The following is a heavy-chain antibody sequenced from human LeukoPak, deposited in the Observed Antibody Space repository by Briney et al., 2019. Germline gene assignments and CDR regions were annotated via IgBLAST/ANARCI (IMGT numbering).Heavy chain of an antibody. CDR2: ISSNGGST. CDR3: VNPRVLDYYDSSGYSGGSYYFDY. D-gene: IGHD3-22*01. J-gene: IGHJ4*02. Sequence: GGSLSLSCSASGFTFSSYAMHWVRHAPGKGLEYVSAISSNGGSTYYADSVKGRFTISRDNSKNTLYLQMSSMRAEDTAVYYCVNPRVLDYYDSSGYSGGSYYFDYWGQGTLVTVSS. V-gene: IGHV3-64D*06. CDR1: GFTFSSYA.